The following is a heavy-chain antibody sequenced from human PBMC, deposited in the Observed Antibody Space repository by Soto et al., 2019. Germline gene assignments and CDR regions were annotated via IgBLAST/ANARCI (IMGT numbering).Heavy chain of an antibody. J-gene: IGHJ3*01. CDR1: GYSFSNYG. CDR3: ARDRGYYESTAYLGRALDV. CDR2: ISTYNGDT. Sequence: QVHLVQSGAEVKKPGASVKVSCKASGYSFSNYGISWVREAPGQGLEWMGWISTYNGDTDYPQKVQGRVTMTTDTSTSTAYLELRSLSSDDTAVYYCARDRGYYESTAYLGRALDVWGQGTMVTVSS. V-gene: IGHV1-18*01. D-gene: IGHD3-22*01.